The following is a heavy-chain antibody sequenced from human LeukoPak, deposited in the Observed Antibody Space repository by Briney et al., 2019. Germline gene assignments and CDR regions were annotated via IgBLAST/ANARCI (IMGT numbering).Heavy chain of an antibody. Sequence: SGTLSLTCAVSGGPISSSNWWSWVRQPPGKGLEWIGEIYHSGSTNYNPSLKSRVTISVDKSKNQFSLKLSSVTAADTAVYYCARDRGSSWSRRAFDIWGQGTMVTVSS. V-gene: IGHV4-4*02. CDR3: ARDRGSSWSRRAFDI. CDR1: GGPISSSNW. J-gene: IGHJ3*02. D-gene: IGHD6-13*01. CDR2: IYHSGST.